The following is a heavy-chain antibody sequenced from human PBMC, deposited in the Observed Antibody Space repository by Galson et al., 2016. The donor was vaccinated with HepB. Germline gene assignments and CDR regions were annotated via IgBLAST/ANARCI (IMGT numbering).Heavy chain of an antibody. J-gene: IGHJ6*02. CDR1: GFTLRAFG. CDR2: IWSDGRHK. CDR3: AKVRQYPGNRFYYYYGLDV. D-gene: IGHD4-23*01. V-gene: IGHV3-33*06. Sequence: SLRLSCAASGFTLRAFGIHWVRQAPGKGLEWVAVIWSDGRHKYYADSVKGRFTISRDDSLDTVFLQMDSVRAEETALYYCAKVRQYPGNRFYYYYGLDVWGQGTTVTVSS.